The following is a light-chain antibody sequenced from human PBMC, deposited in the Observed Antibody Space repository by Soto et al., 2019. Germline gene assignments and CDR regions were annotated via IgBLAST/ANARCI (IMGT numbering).Light chain of an antibody. CDR3: QQSYSTPYT. J-gene: IGKJ2*01. CDR2: AAS. V-gene: IGKV1-39*01. Sequence: DIQMTQSPSSLSASVGDRVTITCRASQSISTYLNWYQGKPGKAPNLLIYAASSLQSGVSSRFSGRGSGTDFTLTISSLQPEDFATYYCQQSYSTPYTFGQGTQLEIK. CDR1: QSISTY.